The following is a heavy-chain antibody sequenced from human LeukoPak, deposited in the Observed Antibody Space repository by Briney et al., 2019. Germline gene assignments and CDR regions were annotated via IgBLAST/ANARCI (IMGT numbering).Heavy chain of an antibody. CDR1: GGSFSSYY. J-gene: IGHJ3*02. Sequence: PSETLSLTCTLSGGSFSSYYWSWIRQPAGKGLEWIGRIYTSGSTNYNPSLKSRVTMSVDTSKNQFSLKLSSVTAADTAVYYCARDPHYSSSWSGAFDIWGQGTMVTVSS. V-gene: IGHV4-4*07. CDR3: ARDPHYSSSWSGAFDI. CDR2: IYTSGST. D-gene: IGHD6-13*01.